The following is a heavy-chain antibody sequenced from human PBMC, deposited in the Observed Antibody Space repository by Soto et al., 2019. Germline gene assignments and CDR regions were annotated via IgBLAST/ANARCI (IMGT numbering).Heavy chain of an antibody. D-gene: IGHD4-17*01. CDR3: THVETTVTKL. CDR2: IYWDDDK. CDR1: GFSLSTSGVG. J-gene: IGHJ4*02. Sequence: QITLKESGPTLVKPTQTLTLTCTFSGFSLSTSGVGVGWIRQPPGKALEWLALIYWDDDKRYTPSLKSRRTLTKDTSQNQVVLTMTNMDPVDTGTYYCTHVETTVTKLWGQGTLVTVSS. V-gene: IGHV2-5*02.